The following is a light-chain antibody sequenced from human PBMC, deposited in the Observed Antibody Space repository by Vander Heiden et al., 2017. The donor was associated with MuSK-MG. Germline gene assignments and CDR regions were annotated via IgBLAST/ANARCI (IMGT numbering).Light chain of an antibody. CDR1: SLRSYY. CDR2: GKN. V-gene: IGLV3-19*01. CDR3: NARDSSGNHWV. J-gene: IGLJ2*01. Sequence: SSDLTQDPAVSVALGQTVRITCQGDSLRSYYASWYQQKPGQAPVRVIYGKNNRPSGIPDRFSGSSSGNTASLTITGAQAEDEADDYCNARDSSGNHWVFGGGTKLTVL.